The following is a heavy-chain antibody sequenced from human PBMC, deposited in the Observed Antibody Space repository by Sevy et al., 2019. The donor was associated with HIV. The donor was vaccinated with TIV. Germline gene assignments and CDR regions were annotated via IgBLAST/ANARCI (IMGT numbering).Heavy chain of an antibody. CDR1: GLTLSSYA. D-gene: IGHD2-15*01. CDR3: AKAPPGHCSSGSCPRAYYYYGMDV. CDR2: ISGRGGST. V-gene: IGHV3-23*01. Sequence: GGFLRLSCADSGLTLSSYAMNWVHQAPGKGLEWVSAISGRGGSTYYADSVEGRFTISRDNSKNTLYLQMNSVRAEDTAVYYCAKAPPGHCSSGSCPRAYYYYGMDVWGQGTTVTVSS. J-gene: IGHJ6*02.